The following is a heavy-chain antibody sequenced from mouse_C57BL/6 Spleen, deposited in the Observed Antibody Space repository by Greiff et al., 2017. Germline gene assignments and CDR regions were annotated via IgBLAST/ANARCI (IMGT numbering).Heavy chain of an antibody. CDR1: GFSLTSYG. Sequence: VQVVESGPGLVPPSQSLSITCTVSGFSLTSYGVRWVRQSPGKGLEWLGVIWSGGSTDYNAAFRSRLSISKDNSKSQVFFKMNSLQADDTAIYYCARMDYDGDGFAYWGQGTLVTVDA. CDR2: IWSGGST. CDR3: ARMDYDGDGFAY. J-gene: IGHJ3*01. D-gene: IGHD2-3*01. V-gene: IGHV2-2*01.